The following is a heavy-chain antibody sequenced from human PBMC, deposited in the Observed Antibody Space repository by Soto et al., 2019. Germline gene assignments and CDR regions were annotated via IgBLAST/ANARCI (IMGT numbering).Heavy chain of an antibody. Sequence: DVQLVESGGGLVQPGGSLRLSCAASGFTFSNYWMNWVRQAPGKGLVSVSRINSDGSSTNYADAVKGRFTISRDNAKNTEYLQMNSLRVEDTAVYYCARDSGWGFDSWGQGTLVTVSS. D-gene: IGHD6-19*01. CDR1: GFTFSNYW. V-gene: IGHV3-74*01. CDR2: INSDGSST. J-gene: IGHJ4*02. CDR3: ARDSGWGFDS.